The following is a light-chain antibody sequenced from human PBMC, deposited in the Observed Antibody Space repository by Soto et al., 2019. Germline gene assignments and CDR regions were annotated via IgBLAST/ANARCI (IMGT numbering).Light chain of an antibody. CDR3: QQYNSYWT. CDR1: QSISSW. J-gene: IGKJ1*01. Sequence: DLQIAQFPSTPAASVGGRVTITCRASQSISSWLAWYQQKPGKAPKLLIYDASSLESGVPSRFSGSGSGTEFTLTISSLQPDDFATYYCQQYNSYWTFGQGTKVDIK. V-gene: IGKV1-5*01. CDR2: DAS.